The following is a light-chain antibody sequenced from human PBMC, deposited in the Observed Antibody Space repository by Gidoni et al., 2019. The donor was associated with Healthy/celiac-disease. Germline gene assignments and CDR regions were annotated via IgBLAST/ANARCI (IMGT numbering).Light chain of an antibody. V-gene: IGLV1-40*01. CDR2: GNS. CDR3: QSYDSSLSGPVV. CDR1: SSNIGAGYD. J-gene: IGLJ2*01. Sequence: QSVLTKPPSVSGAPGQRVTIPCTGSSSNIGAGYDVHWYQQLPGTAPKLLIYGNSNRPSGVPDRFSGSQSGTSASLAITGLQAEDEADYYCQSYDSSLSGPVVFGGGTQLTVL.